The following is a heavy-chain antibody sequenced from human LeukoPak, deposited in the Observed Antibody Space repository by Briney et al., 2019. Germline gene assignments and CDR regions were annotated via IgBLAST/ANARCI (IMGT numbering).Heavy chain of an antibody. J-gene: IGHJ4*02. Sequence: PSETLSLTCTVSGGSISSYYWSWIRQPAGKGLEWIGRIYTSGSTNYNPSLKSRVTISVDTSKNQFSLKLSSVTAADTAVYYCARNRASGYYSTAFYYFDYWGQGTLVTVSS. CDR1: GGSISSYY. D-gene: IGHD3-22*01. V-gene: IGHV4-4*07. CDR2: IYTSGST. CDR3: ARNRASGYYSTAFYYFDY.